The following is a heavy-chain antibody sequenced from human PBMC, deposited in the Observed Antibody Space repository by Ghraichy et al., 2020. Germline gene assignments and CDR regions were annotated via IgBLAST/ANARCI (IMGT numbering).Heavy chain of an antibody. V-gene: IGHV3-9*01. Sequence: GGSLRLSCAASGFTFDDYAMHWVRQAPGKGLEWVSGISWNSGSIGYADSVKGRFTISRDNAKNSLYLQMNSLRAEDTALYYCAKARYFDIYYFDYWGQGTLVTVSS. CDR3: AKARYFDIYYFDY. CDR2: ISWNSGSI. D-gene: IGHD3-9*01. J-gene: IGHJ4*02. CDR1: GFTFDDYA.